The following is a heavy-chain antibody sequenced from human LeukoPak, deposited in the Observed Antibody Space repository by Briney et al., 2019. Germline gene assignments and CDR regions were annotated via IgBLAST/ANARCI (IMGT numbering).Heavy chain of an antibody. D-gene: IGHD2-8*01. CDR3: ARDDGYCTNGVCFYFDY. CDR1: GFTFSSYW. Sequence: PGGSLRLSCAASGFTFSSYWMHWVRQAPGKGLMWVSRINTDGSSTSYADSVKGRFTISRDNAKNTLYLQMNSLRAEDTAVYYCARDDGYCTNGVCFYFDYWGQGTLVTVSS. CDR2: INTDGSST. V-gene: IGHV3-74*01. J-gene: IGHJ4*02.